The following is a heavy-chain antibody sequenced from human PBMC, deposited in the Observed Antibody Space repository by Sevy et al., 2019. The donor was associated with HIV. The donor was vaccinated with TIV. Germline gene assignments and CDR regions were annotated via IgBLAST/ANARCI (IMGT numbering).Heavy chain of an antibody. J-gene: IGHJ4*02. V-gene: IGHV3-21*01. CDR3: ARGDRLTDSSGSTLDY. D-gene: IGHD3-22*01. CDR2: ISSSSTYI. Sequence: GGSLRLSCAASGFIFSSYSINWVRQAPGKGLEWLSSISSSSTYIYYADSVKGRFTISRDNTENSLYLQMNSLRAEDTAVYYCARGDRLTDSSGSTLDYWGQGTLVTVSS. CDR1: GFIFSSYS.